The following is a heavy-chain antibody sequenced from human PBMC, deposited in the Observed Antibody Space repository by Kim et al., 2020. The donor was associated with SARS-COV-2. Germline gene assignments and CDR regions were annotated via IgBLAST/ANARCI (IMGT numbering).Heavy chain of an antibody. V-gene: IGHV3-53*01. CDR1: GFTVSNSD. Sequence: GGSLRLSCAASGFTVSNSDMSWVRQAPGKGLEWVSLIYAGGNTYYSDSVKGRFTISRDNSKNMLFLQMNSLRDEETAVYFCARDYYVSRNFYSYFDNWGQGTLVTVSS. CDR2: IYAGGNT. CDR3: ARDYYVSRNFYSYFDN. D-gene: IGHD3-10*01. J-gene: IGHJ1*01.